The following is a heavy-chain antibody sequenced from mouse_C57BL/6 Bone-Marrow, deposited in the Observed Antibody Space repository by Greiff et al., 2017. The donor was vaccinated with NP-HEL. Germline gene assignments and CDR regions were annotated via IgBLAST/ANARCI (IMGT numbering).Heavy chain of an antibody. Sequence: EVLLVESGGDLVKPGGSLKLSCAASGFTFSSYGMSWVRQTPDKRLEWVATISSGGSYPYYPDSVKGRFTISRDNAKNTLYLQMSSLKSEDTAMYYCARHAMDYWGQGTSVTVSS. J-gene: IGHJ4*01. CDR2: ISSGGSYP. CDR1: GFTFSSYG. V-gene: IGHV5-6*01. CDR3: ARHAMDY.